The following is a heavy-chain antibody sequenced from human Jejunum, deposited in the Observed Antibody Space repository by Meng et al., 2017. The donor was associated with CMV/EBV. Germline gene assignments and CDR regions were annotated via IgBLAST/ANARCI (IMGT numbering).Heavy chain of an antibody. CDR2: SGRGGDVV. V-gene: IGHV3-48*04. Sequence: GSGFTFSAFSMNWVRQAPGKGLEWIAHSGRGGDVVYAVSVRDRFTISRDNARNTLYLQLNNLRVEDAGRYYCVRTFEGGTFGFRYWGQGTLVTVSS. J-gene: IGHJ4*02. CDR1: GFTFSAFS. CDR3: VRTFEGGTFGFRY. D-gene: IGHD3-3*02.